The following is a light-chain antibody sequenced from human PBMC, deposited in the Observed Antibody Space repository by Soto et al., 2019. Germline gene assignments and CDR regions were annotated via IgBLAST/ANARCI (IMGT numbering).Light chain of an antibody. Sequence: DIQMTQSPSTLSASVGDRVTITCRASQSISSWLAWYQQKPGKAPKLLIYDASSLESGVPSRFSGSGSGTEFTLTISSLQPDDFATYYCQQYNSYPPWTFGQGTKVEIK. CDR3: QQYNSYPPWT. CDR2: DAS. CDR1: QSISSW. J-gene: IGKJ1*01. V-gene: IGKV1-5*01.